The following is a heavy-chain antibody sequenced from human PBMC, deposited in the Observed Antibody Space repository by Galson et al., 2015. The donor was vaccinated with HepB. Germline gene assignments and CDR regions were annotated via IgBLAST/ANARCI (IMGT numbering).Heavy chain of an antibody. CDR1: GFTFTNYA. D-gene: IGHD4-17*01. Sequence: SLRLSCAASGFTFTNYAMNWVRQAPGKGLQWVSDISISGSRTSYSDSVRGRFTIPRGNSQNTIYLQMTNLRVDDTAMYYCAKHDLYGDSSRGGSFDFWGQGTLVTVSS. J-gene: IGHJ4*02. CDR3: AKHDLYGDSSRGGSFDF. V-gene: IGHV3-23*01. CDR2: ISISGSRT.